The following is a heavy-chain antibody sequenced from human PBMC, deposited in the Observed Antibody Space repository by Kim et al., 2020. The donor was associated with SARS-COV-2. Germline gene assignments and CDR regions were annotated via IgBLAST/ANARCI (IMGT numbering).Heavy chain of an antibody. D-gene: IGHD3-16*01. CDR2: T. Sequence: TYYHASIKSRVTISVDTSKNQFSLKLSSVTAADTAVYYCARRVPYLGFDYWGQGTLVTVSS. V-gene: IGHV4-39*01. CDR3: ARRVPYLGFDY. J-gene: IGHJ4*02.